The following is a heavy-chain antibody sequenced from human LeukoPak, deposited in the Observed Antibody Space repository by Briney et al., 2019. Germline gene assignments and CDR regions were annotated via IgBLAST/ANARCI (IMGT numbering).Heavy chain of an antibody. CDR1: GFTFSSYS. CDR3: AKMKGHPLPKYYMDV. Sequence: GGSLRLSCAASGFTFSSYSMNWVRQAPGKGLEWVSSISSSSSYIYYADSVKGRFTISRDNAKNSLYLQMNSLRAEDTAIYYCAKMKGHPLPKYYMDVWGQGTTVTVSS. D-gene: IGHD1-26*01. J-gene: IGHJ6*01. V-gene: IGHV3-21*04. CDR2: ISSSSSYI.